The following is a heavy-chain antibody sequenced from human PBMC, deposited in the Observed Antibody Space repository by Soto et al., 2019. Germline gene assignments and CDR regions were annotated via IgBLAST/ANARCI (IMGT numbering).Heavy chain of an antibody. CDR2: IRSKANSYAT. Sequence: GGSLRLSCAASGFTFSGSAMHWVRQASGKGLEWVGRIRSKANSYATAYAASVKGRFTISRDDSKNTAYLQMNSLKTEDTAVYYCTRAGMRPSFGMDVWGQGTTVTVSS. CDR3: TRAGMRPSFGMDV. CDR1: GFTFSGSA. V-gene: IGHV3-73*01. J-gene: IGHJ6*02.